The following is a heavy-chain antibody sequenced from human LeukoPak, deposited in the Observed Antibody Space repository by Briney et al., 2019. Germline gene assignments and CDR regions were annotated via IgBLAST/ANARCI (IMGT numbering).Heavy chain of an antibody. CDR3: ARDQRIAAAGGYPFSMDV. V-gene: IGHV4-30-2*01. Sequence: PSETLSLTCTVSGGSISSGGYYWSWIRQPPGKGLEWIGYIYHSGSTYYNPSLKSRVTISVDRSKNQFSLKLSSVTAADTAVYYCARDQRIAAAGGYPFSMDVWGKGTTVTVSS. CDR1: GGSISSGGYY. J-gene: IGHJ6*03. CDR2: IYHSGST. D-gene: IGHD6-13*01.